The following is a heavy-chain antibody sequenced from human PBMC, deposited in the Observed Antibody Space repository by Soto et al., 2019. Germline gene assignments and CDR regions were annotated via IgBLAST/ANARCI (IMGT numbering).Heavy chain of an antibody. J-gene: IGHJ4*02. D-gene: IGHD3-22*01. CDR2: IVVGSGNT. CDR1: GFTFTSSA. Sequence: ASVKVSCKASGFTFTSSAVQWVRQARGQRLEWIGWIVVGSGNTNYAQKFQERVTITRDMSTSTAYMELSSLRSEDTAVYYCAAGGLRGSGYYFPPPTPDYWGQGTLVTVSS. V-gene: IGHV1-58*01. CDR3: AAGGLRGSGYYFPPPTPDY.